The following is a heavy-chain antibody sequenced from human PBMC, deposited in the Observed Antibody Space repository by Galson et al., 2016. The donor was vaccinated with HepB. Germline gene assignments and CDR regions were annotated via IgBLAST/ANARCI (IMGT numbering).Heavy chain of an antibody. CDR3: AREFTY. V-gene: IGHV4-4*07. CDR2: IYASGIA. J-gene: IGHJ4*02. Sequence: PAGXGLXXIGRIYASGIAHYNPSLKSRVSMSIDTSKDQVSLKLTSVTAADTAVYYCAREFTYWGQGTLVTVSS.